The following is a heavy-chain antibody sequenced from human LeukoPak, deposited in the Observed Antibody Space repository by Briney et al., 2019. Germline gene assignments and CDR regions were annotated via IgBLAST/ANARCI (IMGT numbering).Heavy chain of an antibody. CDR3: GRVMYGSESSYDFDQ. Sequence: GSSLKISCKGSEYSFTSYWNGWGRQMPGKVLERMGIIYPDDSDNKYSPSFQGQVTISADKSISTAYLQWRSREASETAMYYCGRVMYGSESSYDFDQWGQGTLVTVSS. V-gene: IGHV5-51*01. CDR2: IYPDDSDN. CDR1: EYSFTSYW. D-gene: IGHD3-10*01. J-gene: IGHJ4*02.